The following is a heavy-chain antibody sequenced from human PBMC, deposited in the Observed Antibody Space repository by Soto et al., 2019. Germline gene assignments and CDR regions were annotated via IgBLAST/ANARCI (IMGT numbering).Heavy chain of an antibody. CDR2: NDPSDSYI. CDR1: GYSFPSYW. J-gene: IGHJ5*02. CDR3: ARHGQLALFDQ. D-gene: IGHD6-6*01. Sequence: GESLKISSQGSGYSFPSYWISWVRQMPGKGLQWMGRNDPSDSYINHSPYCEGNINISIDKTMNTAYLQWRSLKASDTAIYYCARHGQLALFDQWGQGTLVTVSS. V-gene: IGHV5-10-1*01.